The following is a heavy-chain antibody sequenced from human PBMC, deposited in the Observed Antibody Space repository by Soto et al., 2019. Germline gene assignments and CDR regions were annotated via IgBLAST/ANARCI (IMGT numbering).Heavy chain of an antibody. J-gene: IGHJ1*01. Sequence: QVQLVQSGAEVKKPGSSVKVSCKASGGTFSSYAISWVRQAPGQGLEWMGGIIPIFGTANYAQKFQGRVTITADESTSTAYMELSSLRSEDTAVYYCARDREAYCGGDCYSRYFQHWGQGTPVTVSS. CDR3: ARDREAYCGGDCYSRYFQH. CDR2: IIPIFGTA. CDR1: GGTFSSYA. D-gene: IGHD2-21*02. V-gene: IGHV1-69*12.